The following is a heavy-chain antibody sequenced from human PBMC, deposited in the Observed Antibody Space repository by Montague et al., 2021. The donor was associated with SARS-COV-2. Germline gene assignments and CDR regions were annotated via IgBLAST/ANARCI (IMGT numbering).Heavy chain of an antibody. J-gene: IGHJ4*02. V-gene: IGHV4-34*01. D-gene: IGHD6-13*01. CDR3: ARGAYSSSWYPVKYYFDY. Sequence: SETLSLTCAVYGGSFSGYYWSWIRQPPGKGREWIGEINHSGSTNYNPSRKSRVTISVDTSKNQFSLKLSSVAAADTAVYYCARGAYSSSWYPVKYYFDYWGQGTLVTVSS. CDR1: GGSFSGYY. CDR2: INHSGST.